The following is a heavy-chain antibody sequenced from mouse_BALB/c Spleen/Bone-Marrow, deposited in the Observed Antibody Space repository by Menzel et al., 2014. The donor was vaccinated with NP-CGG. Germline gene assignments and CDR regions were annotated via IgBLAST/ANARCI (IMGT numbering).Heavy chain of an antibody. CDR2: IDPENGNI. CDR3: ARSPRNYFDY. Sequence: EVQLQQSGAELVRPGALVRLSCKASGFNIKDYYMYWVKQRPEQGLEWIGWIDPENGNIIYDPKFQGKASITADTSSNAAYLQLSSLTSEDTAVYYCARSPRNYFDYGGQGSTLAVSS. CDR1: GFNIKDYY. J-gene: IGHJ2*01. V-gene: IGHV14-1*02.